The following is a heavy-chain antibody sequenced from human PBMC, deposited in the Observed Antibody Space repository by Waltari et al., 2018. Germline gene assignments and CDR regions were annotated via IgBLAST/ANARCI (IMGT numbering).Heavy chain of an antibody. CDR3: ACTPAAAISGIDY. D-gene: IGHD2-2*01. Sequence: QVQLQESGPGLVKPSETLSLTCTVSGGSISSYYWSWIRQPPGKGLEWIGYIYYIVSTNYNPSLKSRVTISVDTSKNQFSLKLSSVTAADTAVYYCACTPAAAISGIDYWGQGTLVTVSS. V-gene: IGHV4-59*08. CDR1: GGSISSYY. J-gene: IGHJ4*02. CDR2: IYYIVST.